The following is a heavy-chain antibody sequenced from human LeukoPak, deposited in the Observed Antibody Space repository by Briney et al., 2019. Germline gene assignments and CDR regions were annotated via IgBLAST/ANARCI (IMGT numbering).Heavy chain of an antibody. CDR2: ISNSGST. Sequence: SETLSLTCAVSAVSVNRGTFFWTWIRQPPGKGLEWIGYISNSGSTNYNPSLKSRVTISSDTSKTQFSLRLTSVTAADTAVYYCARSPSGYRFDSWGQGTLVTVSS. CDR1: AVSVNRGTFF. V-gene: IGHV4-61*01. CDR3: ARSPSGYRFDS. D-gene: IGHD3-22*01. J-gene: IGHJ4*02.